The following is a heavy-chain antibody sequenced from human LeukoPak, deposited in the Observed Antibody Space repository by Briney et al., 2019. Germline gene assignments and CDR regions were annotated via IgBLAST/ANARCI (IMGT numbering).Heavy chain of an antibody. J-gene: IGHJ4*02. CDR3: AREFHYYYGSGS. CDR1: GFTFSSYS. CDR2: ISSSSYI. Sequence: GGSLRLSCAASGFTFSSYSMNWVRQAPGKGLEWVSSISSSSYIYYADSVKGRFTISRDNAKNSLYLQMNSLRAEDTAVYYCAREFHYYYGSGSWGQGTLVTVSS. V-gene: IGHV3-21*01. D-gene: IGHD3-10*01.